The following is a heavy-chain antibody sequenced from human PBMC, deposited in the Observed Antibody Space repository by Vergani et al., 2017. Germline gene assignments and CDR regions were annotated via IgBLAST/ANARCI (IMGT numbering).Heavy chain of an antibody. J-gene: IGHJ3*02. CDR3: ARAPIGSXIFGVVIIRFAFDI. D-gene: IGHD3-3*01. CDR1: GGSISPYY. Sequence: QVQLQESGPGLVKPSETLSLTCIVSGGSISPYYWSWIRQPAGKGLEWIGRIYTSESTNYNPSLKSRVTISVDTSKNQFSLKLSSVTAADTAVYYCARAPIGSXIFGVVIIRFAFDIWGQGTMVTVSS. CDR2: IYTSEST. V-gene: IGHV4-4*07.